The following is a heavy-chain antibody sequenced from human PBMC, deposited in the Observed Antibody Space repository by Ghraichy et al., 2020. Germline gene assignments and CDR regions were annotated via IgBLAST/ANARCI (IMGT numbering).Heavy chain of an antibody. Sequence: GESLNISCKGSGYSFTSYWIRWVRQMPGKGLEWMGIIHPGDSDTRYSPSFQGQVTISADKSISTAYLQWSSLKASDTAMYYCARDHTGRDSSGYNFDYWGQGTLVTVSS. CDR3: ARDHTGRDSSGYNFDY. J-gene: IGHJ4*02. CDR2: IHPGDSDT. CDR1: GYSFTSYW. D-gene: IGHD3-22*01. V-gene: IGHV5-51*01.